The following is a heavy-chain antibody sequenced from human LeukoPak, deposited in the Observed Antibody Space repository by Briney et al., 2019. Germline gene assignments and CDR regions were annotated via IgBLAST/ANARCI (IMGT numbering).Heavy chain of an antibody. Sequence: GASAKVSCKASGYTFTSYGISWVRQAPGQGLEWMGWISAYNGNTNYAQKLQGRVTMTTDTSTSTAYMELRSLRSDDTAVYYCARDRWYGDSSGFDLWGRGTLVTVSS. CDR1: GYTFTSYG. V-gene: IGHV1-18*01. CDR2: ISAYNGNT. J-gene: IGHJ2*01. D-gene: IGHD4-17*01. CDR3: ARDRWYGDSSGFDL.